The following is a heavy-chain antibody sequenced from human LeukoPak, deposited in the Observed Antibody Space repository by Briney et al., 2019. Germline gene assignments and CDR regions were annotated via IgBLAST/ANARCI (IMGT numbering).Heavy chain of an antibody. J-gene: IGHJ4*02. D-gene: IGHD4-17*01. CDR3: ARMTTVTHEDY. CDR1: GGSFSGYY. V-gene: IGHV4-34*01. Sequence: TSETLSLTCAVYGGSFSGYYWSWIRQPPGEGLEWIGEINHSGSTNYNPSLKSRVTISVDTSKNQFSLKPSSVTAADTAVYYCARMTTVTHEDYWGQGTLVTVSS. CDR2: INHSGST.